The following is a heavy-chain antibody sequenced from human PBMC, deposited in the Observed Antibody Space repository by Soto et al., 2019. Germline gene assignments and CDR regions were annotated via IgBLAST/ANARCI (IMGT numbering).Heavy chain of an antibody. CDR3: VRALSGHDHFFDS. D-gene: IGHD5-12*01. J-gene: IGHJ4*02. V-gene: IGHV3-20*04. Sequence: EVQPVQSGGSVVRPGGSLRLSCTASGFNFDDYGMAWVRQFPGKGLEWVSGVNWNGGNSGYADSVKGRFTISRDNIKNTLYLHMNSLRAGDTAFYYCVRALSGHDHFFDSWGLGTLVTVST. CDR1: GFNFDDYG. CDR2: VNWNGGNS.